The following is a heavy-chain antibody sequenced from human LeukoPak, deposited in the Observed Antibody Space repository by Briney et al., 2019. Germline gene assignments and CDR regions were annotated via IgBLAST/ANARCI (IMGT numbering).Heavy chain of an antibody. Sequence: GGSLRLSCAASGFTFSRYGMHWVRQTPGKGLEWVAFIPYDGSNKYYADSVKGRFAISRDNSKNTLYLQMNSLRAEDTAVYYCAKGIWFGEFGDGVTWGQGTLVTVSS. V-gene: IGHV3-30*02. CDR3: AKGIWFGEFGDGVT. CDR2: IPYDGSNK. D-gene: IGHD3-10*01. J-gene: IGHJ4*02. CDR1: GFTFSRYG.